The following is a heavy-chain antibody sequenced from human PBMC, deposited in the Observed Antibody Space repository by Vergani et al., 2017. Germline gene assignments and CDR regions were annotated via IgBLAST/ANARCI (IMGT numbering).Heavy chain of an antibody. D-gene: IGHD3-22*01. V-gene: IGHV3-9*01. J-gene: IGHJ3*01. CDR1: GITFWKFG. Sequence: EVDLVESGGGLAQPGGSLRLSCEASGITFWKFGMHWVRQGPGKGLEWVSGISWNSGAVDYADSLRGRFTISRDNAKNSLFLEMNSLGFEDPAVYFCTKGSEYYDDSGGYGYDTCTGFDLWGEGTLVTVSS. CDR3: TKGSEYYDDSGGYGYDTCTGFDL. CDR2: ISWNSGAV.